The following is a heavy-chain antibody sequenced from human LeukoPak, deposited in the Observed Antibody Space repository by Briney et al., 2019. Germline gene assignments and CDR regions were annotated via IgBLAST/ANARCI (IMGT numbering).Heavy chain of an antibody. J-gene: IGHJ3*02. D-gene: IGHD5-24*01. CDR2: INSDGSRT. CDR3: ARCRDGYNDAFDI. Sequence: GGSLRLSCAASGFTFSSYWMHWVRQAPGKGLVWVSRINSDGSRTSYADSVKGRFTISRDNAKNTLYLQMNSLRAEDTAVYYCARCRDGYNDAFDIWGQGTMVTVSS. V-gene: IGHV3-74*01. CDR1: GFTFSSYW.